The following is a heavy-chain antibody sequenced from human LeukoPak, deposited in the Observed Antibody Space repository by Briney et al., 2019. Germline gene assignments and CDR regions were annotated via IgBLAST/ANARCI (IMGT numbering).Heavy chain of an antibody. V-gene: IGHV3-23*01. J-gene: IGHJ4*02. Sequence: GGSLRLSCAASGFTFSSYAMTWVRQAPGKGLEWFSTISDSGARTNYADSAKGRFTISRDNSMNTLYLQMNSLRADDTAVYYCASDYFLDYWGQGTLVTVSS. CDR2: ISDSGART. CDR1: GFTFSSYA. CDR3: ASDYFLDY. D-gene: IGHD6-25*01.